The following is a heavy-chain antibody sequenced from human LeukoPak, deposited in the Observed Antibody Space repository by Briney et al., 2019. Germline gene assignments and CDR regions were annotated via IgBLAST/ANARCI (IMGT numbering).Heavy chain of an antibody. Sequence: PGGSLRLSCAASGFTFSSYSMNWVRQAPVKGLEWVSYISSSSSTIYYADSVKGRFTISRDNAKNSLYLQMNSLIAEDTAVYYCGRDATIPLFGVALTKPNWFDSWGQGTLVTVS. J-gene: IGHJ5*01. CDR2: ISSSSSTI. V-gene: IGHV3-48*01. CDR3: GRDATIPLFGVALTKPNWFDS. D-gene: IGHD3-3*01. CDR1: GFTFSSYS.